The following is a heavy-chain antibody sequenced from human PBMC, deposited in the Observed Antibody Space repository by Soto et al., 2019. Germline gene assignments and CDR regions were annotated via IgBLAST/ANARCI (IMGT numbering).Heavy chain of an antibody. CDR2: IKQDGSEK. D-gene: IGHD6-13*01. J-gene: IGHJ4*02. Sequence: GGSLRLSCAASGFTFSSDWMTWVRQAPGKGLEWVANIKQDGSEKYYVDSVKGRFTISRDNAKNSLYLQMNSLRAEDTAVYYCARHSNRARVDYWGQGTLVTVSS. CDR1: GFTFSSDW. V-gene: IGHV3-7*05. CDR3: ARHSNRARVDY.